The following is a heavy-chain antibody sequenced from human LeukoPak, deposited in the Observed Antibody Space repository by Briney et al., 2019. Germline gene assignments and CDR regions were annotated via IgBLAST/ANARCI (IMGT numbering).Heavy chain of an antibody. CDR1: GFTFSSYA. Sequence: SGGSLRLSCAASGFTFSSYAMSWVRQAPGKGLEWVSAISGSGGSTYYADSVKGRFTLSRDNSKNTLYLQMNSLRAEDTAVYYCAKDVRYGDYAQVDYWGQGTLVTVSS. D-gene: IGHD4-17*01. CDR3: AKDVRYGDYAQVDY. V-gene: IGHV3-23*01. J-gene: IGHJ4*02. CDR2: ISGSGGST.